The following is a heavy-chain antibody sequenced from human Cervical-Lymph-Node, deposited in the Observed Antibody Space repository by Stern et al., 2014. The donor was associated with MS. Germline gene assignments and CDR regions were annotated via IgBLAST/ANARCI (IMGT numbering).Heavy chain of an antibody. D-gene: IGHD4-11*01. CDR3: ARERLRDFNDYHFDY. J-gene: IGHJ4*02. CDR1: GYTFTTPNYG. V-gene: IGHV1-18*01. Sequence: QVQLVESGPEVRQPGASVRVSCKTSGYTFTTPNYGIAWVREAPGRGLEWMGWVSSYNGNTVYAQKLQDRVTMTTDTSTSTAYMELRSLRSDDTAFYYCARERLRDFNDYHFDYWGQGTLVTVSS. CDR2: VSSYNGNT.